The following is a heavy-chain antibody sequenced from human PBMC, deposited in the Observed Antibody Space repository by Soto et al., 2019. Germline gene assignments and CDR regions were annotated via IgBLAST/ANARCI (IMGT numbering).Heavy chain of an antibody. J-gene: IGHJ2*01. CDR3: ARDPSRGSEWARYLDL. Sequence: GGSLRLSCAASGFSLSSYPMDWGRQAPRHGPEWVSYISLSSGNIHYADSVRGRFTVSRDNAKNSLYLQMNSLRAEDTAVYYCARDPSRGSEWARYLDLWGRGTLVTVSS. D-gene: IGHD1-26*01. CDR2: ISLSSGNI. V-gene: IGHV3-48*01. CDR1: GFSLSSYP.